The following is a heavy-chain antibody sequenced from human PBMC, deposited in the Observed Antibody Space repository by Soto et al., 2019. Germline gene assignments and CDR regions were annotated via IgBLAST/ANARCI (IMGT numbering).Heavy chain of an antibody. V-gene: IGHV3-7*01. Sequence: GGSLRLSCAASGFTFTNYWMRWVRQAPGKGLEWVANIKQDGSEKYYADSAKGRFIISRDNAKTSLYLQMNSLRAEDTAVYYCARDMGVFWSGYPEGGFDYWGQGTPVTVSS. CDR1: GFTFTNYW. D-gene: IGHD3-3*01. CDR2: IKQDGSEK. CDR3: ARDMGVFWSGYPEGGFDY. J-gene: IGHJ4*02.